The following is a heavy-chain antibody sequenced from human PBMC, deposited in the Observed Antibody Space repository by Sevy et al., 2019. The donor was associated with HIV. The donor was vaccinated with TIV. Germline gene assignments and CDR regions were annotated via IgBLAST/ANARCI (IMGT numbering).Heavy chain of an antibody. CDR2: IKSQTDGGTT. D-gene: IGHD3-3*01. CDR1: GFTFSNAW. V-gene: IGHV3-15*01. J-gene: IGHJ4*02. CDR3: TTKGDFWSGYHYFDY. Sequence: GGSLRLSCAASGFTFSNAWMSWVRQAPGKGLEWVGRIKSQTDGGTTDYAAPVKGRFTISRDDSKNTLYLQMNSLKIEDTAVYYCTTKGDFWSGYHYFDYWGQGTLVTVSS.